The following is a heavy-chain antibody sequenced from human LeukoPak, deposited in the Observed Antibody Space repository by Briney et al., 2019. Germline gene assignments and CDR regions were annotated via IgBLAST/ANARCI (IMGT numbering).Heavy chain of an antibody. CDR2: IYYSGTT. CDR1: GGSISSYY. Sequence: PSETLSLTCTVSGGSISSYYWSWIRQPPGKGLEWIGFIYYSGTTNYNPSLKSRVTISVDTSKNQFSLKLSSVTAADTAVYYCARELGITGTTGWFDPWGQGTLVTVSS. V-gene: IGHV4-59*01. D-gene: IGHD1-20*01. CDR3: ARELGITGTTGWFDP. J-gene: IGHJ5*02.